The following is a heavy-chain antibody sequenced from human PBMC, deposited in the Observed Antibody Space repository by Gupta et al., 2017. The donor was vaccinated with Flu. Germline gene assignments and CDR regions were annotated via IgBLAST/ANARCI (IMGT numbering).Heavy chain of an antibody. CDR1: GSSFTDYW. J-gene: IGHJ4*02. CDR2: IQHGVIT. V-gene: IGHV4-34*01. Sequence: QVELQQWGAGLLKSSETLSLTCAVYGSSFTDYWWTWIRQPPGQGLEWVGEIQHGVITKYSPPLKGRVPISVECPRNRVFLTLPPGTAADKVVYYWAGPPPWSLDYWGQGSLVTVSS. CDR3: AGPPPWSLDY. D-gene: IGHD2-8*02.